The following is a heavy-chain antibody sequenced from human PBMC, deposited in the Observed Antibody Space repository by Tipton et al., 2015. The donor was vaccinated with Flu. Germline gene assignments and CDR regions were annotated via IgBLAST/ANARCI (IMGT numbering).Heavy chain of an antibody. V-gene: IGHV4-61*02. CDR3: ARVTATRGVNNWFDS. CDR2: IYSAGST. Sequence: TLSLTCNVSGASFNDVYHYWSWIRQPAGKGLEWIGRIYSAGSTNYNPSVRSRVTMSVDTSKEQFSLNLRSATAADTAIYFCARVTATRGVNNWFDSWGQGIRVTVSS. CDR1: GASFNDVYHY. D-gene: IGHD3-10*01. J-gene: IGHJ5*01.